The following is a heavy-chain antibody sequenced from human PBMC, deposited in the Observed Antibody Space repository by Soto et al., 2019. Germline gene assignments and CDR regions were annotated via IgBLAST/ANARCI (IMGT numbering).Heavy chain of an antibody. Sequence: PGGSLRLSCAVSGLTFSSYAMSWVRQGPGKGLEWVSTISGSGGSTYYADSEKGRFTTSRDNTSDTLCLLRNNLRAVDTAVYYCEKGTVGRTLQPYYFDFWGQGTLVTVSS. CDR3: EKGTVGRTLQPYYFDF. CDR1: GLTFSSYA. D-gene: IGHD1-7*01. V-gene: IGHV3-23*01. CDR2: ISGSGGST. J-gene: IGHJ4*02.